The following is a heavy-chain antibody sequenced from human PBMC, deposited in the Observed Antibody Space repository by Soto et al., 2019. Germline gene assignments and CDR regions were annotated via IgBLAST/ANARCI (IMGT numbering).Heavy chain of an antibody. CDR2: INRDGGST. CDR1: GFPFGGFG. Sequence: GGSLRISFATPGFPFGGFGMGWGPPAPGKGLEWVSGINRDGGSTGYADSVKGRFTISRDNAKNSLYPQMNSLRAEDTAFYYCARAPGYYGDFFDFWGQGTLVTVSS. J-gene: IGHJ4*02. V-gene: IGHV3-20*03. D-gene: IGHD4-17*01. CDR3: ARAPGYYGDFFDF.